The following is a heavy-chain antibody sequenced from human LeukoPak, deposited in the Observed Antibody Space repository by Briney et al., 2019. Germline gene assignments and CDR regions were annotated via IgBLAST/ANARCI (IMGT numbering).Heavy chain of an antibody. CDR1: GGSFSGYY. CDR3: ARIGYSSGWYAANFDY. D-gene: IGHD6-19*01. Sequence: SETLSLTCAVYGGSFSGYYWSWIRQPPGKGMEWIGEINHSGSTNYNTSLKSRVTISVDTSKNQFSLKLSSVTAADTAVYYCARIGYSSGWYAANFDYWGQGTLVTVSS. V-gene: IGHV4-34*01. CDR2: INHSGST. J-gene: IGHJ4*02.